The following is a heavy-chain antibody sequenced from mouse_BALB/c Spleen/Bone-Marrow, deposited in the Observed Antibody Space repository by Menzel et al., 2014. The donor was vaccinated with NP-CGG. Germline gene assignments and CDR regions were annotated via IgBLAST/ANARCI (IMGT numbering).Heavy chain of an antibody. CDR1: GFTFSYYG. CDR2: ISSGGSYT. D-gene: IGHD3-1*01. CDR3: ARDSSGYFDY. V-gene: IGHV5-9-4*01. Sequence: EVKLVESGGGLVKPGGSLKLSCAASGFTFSYYGMPWVRQSPEKRLEWVAEISSGGSYTYYPDTVTGRFTISRDNAKNTLYLEMSSLRSEDTAMYYCARDSSGYFDYWGQGTTLTVSS. J-gene: IGHJ2*01.